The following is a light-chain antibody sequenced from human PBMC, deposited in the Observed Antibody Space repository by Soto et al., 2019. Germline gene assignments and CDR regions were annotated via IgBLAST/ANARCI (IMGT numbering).Light chain of an antibody. CDR2: AAS. V-gene: IGKV3-20*01. Sequence: EIVLTQSPATLSLSPGERATLSCRASPSVTNYLAWYQQKPGQAPRLLIYAASSRATGIPDRFSGGGSGTDFTLTISRLEPEDFAVYYCQQCGSSPWTFGQGTKVDIK. CDR3: QQCGSSPWT. J-gene: IGKJ1*01. CDR1: PSVTNY.